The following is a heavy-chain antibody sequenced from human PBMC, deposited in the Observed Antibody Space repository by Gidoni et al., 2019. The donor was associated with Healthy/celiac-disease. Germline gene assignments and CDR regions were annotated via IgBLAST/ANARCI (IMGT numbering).Heavy chain of an antibody. Sequence: EVQLLESGGGLVQPGGSLRLSCAASGFTLSSYAMSWVRQAPGKGLEWVSAISGSGGSTYYADSVKCRFTISRDNSKNTLYLQMNSLRAEDTAVYYCAKDRGVATIIGAFDIWGQGTMVTVSS. J-gene: IGHJ3*02. D-gene: IGHD5-12*01. CDR3: AKDRGVATIIGAFDI. CDR1: GFTLSSYA. V-gene: IGHV3-23*01. CDR2: ISGSGGST.